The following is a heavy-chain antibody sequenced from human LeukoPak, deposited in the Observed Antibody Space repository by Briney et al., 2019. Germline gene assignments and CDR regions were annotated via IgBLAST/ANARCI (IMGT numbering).Heavy chain of an antibody. J-gene: IGHJ4*02. Sequence: PGRSLRLSCAASGFTFDDYAMHWVRQAPGKGLEWVSGISWNSGSIGYADSVKGRFTISRDNAKNSLYLQMNSLRAEDTALYYCAKDSQIWLQFGAPNWGQGTLVTVSS. CDR2: ISWNSGSI. D-gene: IGHD5-24*01. CDR3: AKDSQIWLQFGAPN. V-gene: IGHV3-9*01. CDR1: GFTFDDYA.